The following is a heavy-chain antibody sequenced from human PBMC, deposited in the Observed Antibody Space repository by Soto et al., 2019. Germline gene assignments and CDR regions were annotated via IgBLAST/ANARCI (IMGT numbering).Heavy chain of an antibody. CDR3: ASPTHTIFGVVITYGLYGMDV. D-gene: IGHD3-3*01. CDR2: IIPIFGTA. Sequence: SVKVSCKASGGTFSSYAISWVRQAPGQGLEWMGGIIPIFGTANYAQKFQGRVTITADKSTSTAYMERSSLRSEDTAVYYCASPTHTIFGVVITYGLYGMDVWGQGTTVTVS. J-gene: IGHJ6*02. CDR1: GGTFSSYA. V-gene: IGHV1-69*06.